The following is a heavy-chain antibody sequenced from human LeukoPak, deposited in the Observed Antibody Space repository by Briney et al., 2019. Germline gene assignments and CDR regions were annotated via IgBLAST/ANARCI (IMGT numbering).Heavy chain of an antibody. Sequence: PGGSLRLSCAASGFTFSSYAMSWVRQAPGKGLEWVSAFSGSGGSTYYADSVKGRFTISRGNPKNTLYLQMNSLRAEDTAVYYCAKYTDDYSDYWGQGTLVTVSS. CDR1: GFTFSSYA. CDR2: FSGSGGST. J-gene: IGHJ4*02. D-gene: IGHD5-24*01. V-gene: IGHV3-23*01. CDR3: AKYTDDYSDY.